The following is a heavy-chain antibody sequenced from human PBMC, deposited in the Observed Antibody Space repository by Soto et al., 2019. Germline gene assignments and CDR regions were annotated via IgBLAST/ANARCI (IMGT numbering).Heavy chain of an antibody. CDR2: ISGHGGDI. J-gene: IGHJ4*02. D-gene: IGHD2-15*01. V-gene: IGHV3-23*01. CDR1: GFIFSSYA. CDR3: AREDGGGPFDF. Sequence: GGSLRLSCAASGFIFSSYAMHWVRQAPGKGLEWVSGISGHGGDIYYADSVKGRFTIPRDTATSTLYLQMDSLRADDTAVYYCAREDGGGPFDFWGQGTLVTVSS.